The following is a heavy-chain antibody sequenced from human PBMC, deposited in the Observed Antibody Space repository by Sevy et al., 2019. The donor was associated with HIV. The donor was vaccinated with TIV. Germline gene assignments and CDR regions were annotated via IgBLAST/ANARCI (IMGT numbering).Heavy chain of an antibody. CDR1: GYTFTGYY. CDR2: INPNSGGT. D-gene: IGHD2-2*01. J-gene: IGHJ4*02. V-gene: IGHV1-2*06. Sequence: ASVKVSCKASGYTFTGYYMHWVRQAPGQGLEWMGRINPNSGGTNYAQKFQGRVTMTRDTSISTAYMELSRLRSDDTAGYYWARVDFGGYCSSTSCYPASFDYWGQGTLVTVSS. CDR3: ARVDFGGYCSSTSCYPASFDY.